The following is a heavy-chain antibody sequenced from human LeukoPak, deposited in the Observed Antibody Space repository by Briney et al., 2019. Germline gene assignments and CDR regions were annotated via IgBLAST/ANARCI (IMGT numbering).Heavy chain of an antibody. J-gene: IGHJ5*02. V-gene: IGHV1-18*01. CDR2: ISGYNDDR. CDR1: GYTFNTYG. CDR3: AREGRLGASGSSGAHWFDP. Sequence: ASVKVSCKASGYTFNTYGVSWVRQAPGQGLEWVGWISGYNDDRHYAQKLQGRVTMTTDTSTTTAYMELRSLRSDDTAVYYCAREGRLGASGSSGAHWFDPWGQGTLVTVSS. D-gene: IGHD1-26*01.